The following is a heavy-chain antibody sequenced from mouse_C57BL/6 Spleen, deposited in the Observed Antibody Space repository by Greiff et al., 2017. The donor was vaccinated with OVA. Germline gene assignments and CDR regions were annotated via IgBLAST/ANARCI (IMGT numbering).Heavy chain of an antibody. D-gene: IGHD4-1*01. V-gene: IGHV3-6*01. CDR2: ISYDGSN. CDR3: AREKLGPYYFDY. CDR1: GYSITSGYY. Sequence: EVKLQESGPGLVKPSQSLSLTCSVTGYSITSGYYWNWIRQFPGNKLEWMGYISYDGSNNYNPSLKNRISITRDTSKNQFFLKLNSVTTEDTATYYCAREKLGPYYFDYWGQGTTLTVSS. J-gene: IGHJ2*01.